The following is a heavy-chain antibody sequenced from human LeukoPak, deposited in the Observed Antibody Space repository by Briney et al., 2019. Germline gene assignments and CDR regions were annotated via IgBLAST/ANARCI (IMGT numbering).Heavy chain of an antibody. Sequence: SETLSLTCTVSRGSIRTADYYWAWVRQPPVEGLEWLGSIYFSGTPYFNPSLKSRVAVSIYTSKNQFSLKVTSVNASDTAVYFCARTSSWYAGAWFDSWGQGTLVTVSS. D-gene: IGHD6-13*01. CDR2: IYFSGTP. V-gene: IGHV4-39*01. J-gene: IGHJ5*01. CDR3: ARTSSWYAGAWFDS. CDR1: RGSIRTADYY.